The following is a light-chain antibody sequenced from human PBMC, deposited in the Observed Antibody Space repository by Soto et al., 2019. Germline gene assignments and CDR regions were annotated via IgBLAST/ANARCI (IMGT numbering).Light chain of an antibody. V-gene: IGLV1-40*01. CDR2: GTS. CDR1: SSNIGAGYD. CDR3: QSYDSSLSGYV. Sequence: QSVLTQPPSVSGAPGQRVTISCTGSSSNIGAGYDVHWYQQLPGTAPKLLIYGTSNRPSGVPDRFSGSKSGTSASLAITGLQAEDEADFYCQSYDSSLSGYVFGSETKVTVL. J-gene: IGLJ1*01.